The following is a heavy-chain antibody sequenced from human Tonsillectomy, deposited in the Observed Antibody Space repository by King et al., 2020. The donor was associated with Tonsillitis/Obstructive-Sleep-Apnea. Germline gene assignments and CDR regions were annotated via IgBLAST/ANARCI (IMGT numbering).Heavy chain of an antibody. CDR2: IIPIFGTA. CDR3: ARPGSSTRWFDAFDI. D-gene: IGHD2-2*01. CDR1: GGTFSSYA. V-gene: IGHV1-69*01. Sequence: QLVQSGAEVKKPGSSVKVSCKASGGTFSSYAISWVRQAPGQGLEWMGGIIPIFGTANYAQKFQGRVTITADESTCPAYMELSSLRSEDTAVNSCARPGSSTRWFDAFDIWGKGTMAPVS. J-gene: IGHJ3*02.